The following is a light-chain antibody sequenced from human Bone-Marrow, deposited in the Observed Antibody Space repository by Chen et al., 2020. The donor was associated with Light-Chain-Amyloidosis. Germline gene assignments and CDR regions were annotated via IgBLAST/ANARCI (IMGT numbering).Light chain of an antibody. CDR2: QDS. CDR3: QAWDGNTVV. Sequence: SHELTQSHSVSVSPGETAIITCSGDKLGEKYTSWHQQRPGQSPVLVIYQDSERPSGIPERFSGSNSGDTATLTISVTQALDEADYYCQAWDGNTVVFGGGTKLTGL. CDR1: KLGEKY. V-gene: IGLV3-1*01. J-gene: IGLJ2*01.